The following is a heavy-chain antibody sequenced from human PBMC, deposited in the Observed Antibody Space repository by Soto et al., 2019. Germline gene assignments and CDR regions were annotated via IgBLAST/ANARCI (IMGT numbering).Heavy chain of an antibody. V-gene: IGHV4-61*01. J-gene: IGHJ4*02. D-gene: IGHD1-20*01. CDR3: ARDGGSYNWNPYY. CDR2: IYYSGST. Sequence: PSETLSLTCTVSGGSVSSGSYYWSWIRQPPGKGLEWIGYIYYSGSTNYNPSLKSRVTISVDTSKNQFSLKLSSVTAADTAVYYWARDGGSYNWNPYYWGQGTLVTVSS. CDR1: GGSVSSGSYY.